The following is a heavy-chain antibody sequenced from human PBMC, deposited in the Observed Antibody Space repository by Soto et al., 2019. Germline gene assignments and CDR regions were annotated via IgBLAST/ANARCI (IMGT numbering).Heavy chain of an antibody. CDR3: ARDNYYDSSGYRLGYYYGMDV. CDR1: GDSVSSNSAA. J-gene: IGHJ6*02. CDR2: TYYRSKWYN. V-gene: IGHV6-1*01. Sequence: TLSLTCAISGDSVSSNSAAWNWIRQSPSRGLEWLGRTYYRSKWYNDYAVSVKSRITINPDTSKNQFSLQLNSVTPEDTAVYYCARDNYYDSSGYRLGYYYGMDVWGQGTTVTVSS. D-gene: IGHD3-22*01.